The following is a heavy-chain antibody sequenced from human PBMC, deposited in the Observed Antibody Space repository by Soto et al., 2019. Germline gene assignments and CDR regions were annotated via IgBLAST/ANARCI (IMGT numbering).Heavy chain of an antibody. Sequence: PSETLSLTCSVSGGSISSVDYYSSWIRQPPGKGLEWIGYIYYGGNTDYNPSLKSRVTISVDTSTNQFSLQLTSVTAADTAVYYCARGGASTKVDYWGQGTLVTVSS. J-gene: IGHJ4*02. V-gene: IGHV4-30-4*01. D-gene: IGHD1-1*01. CDR1: GGSISSVDYY. CDR3: ARGGASTKVDY. CDR2: IYYGGNT.